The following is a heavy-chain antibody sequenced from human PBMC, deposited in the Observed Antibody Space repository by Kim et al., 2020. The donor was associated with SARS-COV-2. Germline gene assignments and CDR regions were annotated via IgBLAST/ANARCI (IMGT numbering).Heavy chain of an antibody. Sequence: GGSLRLSCAASGFTVSSKYMSWVRQAPGKGLEWVSVIYSGGSTNYADSVKGRFTISRDNSKNTLYLQMNSLRAEDTAVYYCARDGAPSYGDFPGVGYYGMDVWGQGTTVTVSS. J-gene: IGHJ6*02. CDR3: ARDGAPSYGDFPGVGYYGMDV. V-gene: IGHV3-53*01. D-gene: IGHD4-17*01. CDR1: GFTVSSKY. CDR2: IYSGGST.